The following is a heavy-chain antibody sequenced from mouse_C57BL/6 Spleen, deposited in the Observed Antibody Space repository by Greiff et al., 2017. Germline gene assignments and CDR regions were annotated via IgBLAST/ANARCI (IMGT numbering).Heavy chain of an antibody. D-gene: IGHD1-1*01. Sequence: VQLQQPGTELVKPGASVKLSCKASGYTFTSYWMHWVKQRPGQGLEWIGYINPSSGGTNYNEKFKSKATLTVDKSSSTAYMPLSSLTSEYSAVYYCAGITTVVATFAYWGQGTLVTVSA. CDR1: GYTFTSYW. CDR2: INPSSGGT. CDR3: AGITTVVATFAY. V-gene: IGHV1-53*01. J-gene: IGHJ3*01.